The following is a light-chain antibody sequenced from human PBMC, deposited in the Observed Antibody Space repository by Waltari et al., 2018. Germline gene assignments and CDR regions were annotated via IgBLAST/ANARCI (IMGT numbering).Light chain of an antibody. CDR3: QQYSSLPLT. Sequence: DIVMTQSPDSLAVSLGETAPINCKSSQSVLFSSNHNNYLAWYQQKPGQAPKLLIYWASTRESGVPDRFSGSGSGTDSTLTISSLQAEDVAIYYCQQYSSLPLTFGGGTKVEIK. CDR1: QSVLFSSNHNNY. V-gene: IGKV4-1*01. J-gene: IGKJ4*01. CDR2: WAS.